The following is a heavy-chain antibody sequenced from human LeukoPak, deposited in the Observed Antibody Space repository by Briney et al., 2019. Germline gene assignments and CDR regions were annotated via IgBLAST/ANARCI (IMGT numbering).Heavy chain of an antibody. J-gene: IGHJ4*02. D-gene: IGHD3-3*01. V-gene: IGHV3-7*01. CDR3: AREHDFWSGYIDY. CDR1: GFTFSSCW. Sequence: GGSLRLSCAASGFTFSSCWMSWVRQAPGKGLEWVANIKQDGSEKYYVDSVKGRFTISRDNAKNSLYLQMNSLRAEDTAVYYCAREHDFWSGYIDYWGQGTLVTVSS. CDR2: IKQDGSEK.